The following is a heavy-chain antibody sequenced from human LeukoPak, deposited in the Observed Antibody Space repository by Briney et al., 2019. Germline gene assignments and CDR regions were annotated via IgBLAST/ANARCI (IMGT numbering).Heavy chain of an antibody. D-gene: IGHD3-22*01. CDR2: IYYSGST. V-gene: IGHV4-59*08. CDR3: ARVAYDSSGYHYYFDY. Sequence: SSETLSLTCTVSGGSISSYYWSWIRQPPGKGLEWIGYIYYSGSTNYNPSLKSRVTISVDTSKNQFSLKLSSVTAADTAVYYCARVAYDSSGYHYYFDYWGQGTLVTVSS. J-gene: IGHJ4*02. CDR1: GGSISSYY.